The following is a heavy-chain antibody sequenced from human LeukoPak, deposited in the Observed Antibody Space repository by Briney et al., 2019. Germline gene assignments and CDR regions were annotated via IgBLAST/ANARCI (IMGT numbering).Heavy chain of an antibody. CDR2: ISSSRSTI. Sequence: PGGSLRLSCAASGFTFSSYSMNCVRHAPRKGLEWGSYISSSRSTIYYADSVKGRFTISRDNAKNSLYLQMNSLRDEDTAVYYCARDSRYDFWSGYPPYYFDYWGQGTLVTVSS. CDR3: ARDSRYDFWSGYPPYYFDY. J-gene: IGHJ4*02. CDR1: GFTFSSYS. D-gene: IGHD3-3*01. V-gene: IGHV3-48*02.